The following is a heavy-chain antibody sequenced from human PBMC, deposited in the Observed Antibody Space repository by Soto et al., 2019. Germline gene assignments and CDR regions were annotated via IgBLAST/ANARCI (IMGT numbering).Heavy chain of an antibody. CDR1: GFTFSSYA. CDR3: AKAFGVSNTFDRN. CDR2: ISGSGGST. Sequence: PGGSLRLSCAASGFTFSSYAMSWVRQAPGKGLEWVSAISGSGGSTYYADSVKGRFTISRDNSKNTLYLQMNSLRAEDTALYYCAKAFGVSNTFDRNWGQGTLVTVSS. V-gene: IGHV3-23*01. J-gene: IGHJ4*02. D-gene: IGHD3-16*01.